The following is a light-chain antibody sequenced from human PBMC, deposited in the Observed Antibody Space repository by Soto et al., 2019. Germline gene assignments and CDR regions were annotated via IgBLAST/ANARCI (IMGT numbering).Light chain of an antibody. CDR3: SSHAGSNPFHV. Sequence: QSALTQPPSASGSPGQSVTISCTGTSSDVGRYNYVSWYQQHPGKTPKLIIYEVTKRPSGVPDRFSASKSGNTASLTVSGLQAEDEADYYCSSHAGSNPFHVFGSGTKLTVL. V-gene: IGLV2-8*01. CDR1: SSDVGRYNY. J-gene: IGLJ1*01. CDR2: EVT.